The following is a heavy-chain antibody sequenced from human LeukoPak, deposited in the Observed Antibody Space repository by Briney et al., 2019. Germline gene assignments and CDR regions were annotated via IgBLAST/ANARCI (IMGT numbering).Heavy chain of an antibody. J-gene: IGHJ4*02. V-gene: IGHV3-23*01. CDR1: GLTFSSYS. CDR3: AKDAAGPEY. CDR2: ISASGGDT. Sequence: GGSLRLSCVVSGLTFSSYSMSWVRQAPGKGLEWVSGISASGGDTWYPDSVKGRFTISRDNSKNTLYLQMNSLRAEDTAIYYCAKDAAGPEYWGQGTLVTVSS. D-gene: IGHD6-13*01.